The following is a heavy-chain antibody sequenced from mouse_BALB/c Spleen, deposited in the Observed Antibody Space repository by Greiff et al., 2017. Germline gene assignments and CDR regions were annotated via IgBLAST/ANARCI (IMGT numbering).Heavy chain of an antibody. V-gene: IGHV1S81*02. CDR2: INPSNGGT. CDR1: GYTFTSYY. J-gene: IGHJ3*01. D-gene: IGHD1-1*01. CDR3: TREGPYYYGSSPFAY. Sequence: QVQLKQSGAELVKPGASVKLSCKASGYTFTSYYMYWVKQRPGQGLEWIGEINPSNGGTNFNEKFKSKATLTVDKSSSTAYMQLSSLTSEDSAVYYCTREGPYYYGSSPFAYWGQGTLVTVSA.